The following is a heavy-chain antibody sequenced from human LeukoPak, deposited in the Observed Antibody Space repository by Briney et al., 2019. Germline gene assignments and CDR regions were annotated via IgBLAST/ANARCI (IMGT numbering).Heavy chain of an antibody. CDR1: AFTFSSYS. D-gene: IGHD6-19*01. V-gene: IGHV3-21*01. CDR3: ASRAGSDY. Sequence: GGSLRFSCAASAFTFSSYSMNWVRQAPGKGLEWVSSISSSSSYIYYADSVKGRFTISRDNAKNSLYLQMNSLRAEDTAVYYCASRAGSDYWGQGTLVTVSS. CDR2: ISSSSSYI. J-gene: IGHJ4*02.